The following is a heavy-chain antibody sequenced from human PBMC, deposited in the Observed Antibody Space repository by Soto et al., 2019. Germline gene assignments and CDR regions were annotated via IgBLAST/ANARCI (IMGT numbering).Heavy chain of an antibody. D-gene: IGHD2-15*01. CDR3: ARGIVVVVAATGNYFDY. V-gene: IGHV3-30-3*01. CDR1: GFTFSSYA. CDR2: ISYDGSNK. J-gene: IGHJ4*02. Sequence: GGSLRLSCAASGFTFSSYAMHWVRQAPGKGLEWVAVISYDGSNKYYADSVKGRFTISRGNSKNTLYLQMNSLRAEDTAVYYCARGIVVVVAATGNYFDYWGQGTLVTVYS.